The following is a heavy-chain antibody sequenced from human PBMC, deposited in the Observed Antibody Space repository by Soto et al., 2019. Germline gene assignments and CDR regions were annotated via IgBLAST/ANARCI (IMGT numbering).Heavy chain of an antibody. D-gene: IGHD1-1*01. CDR1: GFTFINYA. J-gene: IGHJ4*02. Sequence: QVQLVESGRGVVQPGRSLRLSCAASGFTFINYAMHWVRQAPGKGLEWVAVIAYDGSNKYYADSVKGRFTISIDNSKNTLYLQMNSLRAEDTAVYYCARGKNGYYFDYWGQGTRVTVSS. V-gene: IGHV3-30-3*01. CDR3: ARGKNGYYFDY. CDR2: IAYDGSNK.